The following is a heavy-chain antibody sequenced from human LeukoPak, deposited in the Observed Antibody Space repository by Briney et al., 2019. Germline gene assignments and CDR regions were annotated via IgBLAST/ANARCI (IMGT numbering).Heavy chain of an antibody. J-gene: IGHJ4*02. CDR3: AKVPYGDYVFDY. V-gene: IGHV3-30*18. CDR2: ISYDGSSK. D-gene: IGHD4-17*01. Sequence: PGRSLRLSCAASGFTFSSYGMHWVRQAPGKGLEWVAVISYDGSSKYYADSVKGRFTISRDNSKNTLYLQMNSLRAEDTAVYYCAKVPYGDYVFDYWGQGTLVTVSS. CDR1: GFTFSSYG.